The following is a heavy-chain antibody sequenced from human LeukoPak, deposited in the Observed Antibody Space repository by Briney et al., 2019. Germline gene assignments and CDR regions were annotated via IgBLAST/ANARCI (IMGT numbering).Heavy chain of an antibody. CDR3: ARDSRSSGLTVDY. Sequence: PGRSLRLSCAASGFTFSSHWMHWVRQAPGKGLVWVSRVNSDGSSTSYAASVEGRFTISRDNAKNTLYLQMNSLRDEDTAVYYCARDSRSSGLTVDYWGQGALVTVSS. D-gene: IGHD6-19*01. CDR1: GFTFSSHW. V-gene: IGHV3-74*01. CDR2: VNSDGSST. J-gene: IGHJ4*01.